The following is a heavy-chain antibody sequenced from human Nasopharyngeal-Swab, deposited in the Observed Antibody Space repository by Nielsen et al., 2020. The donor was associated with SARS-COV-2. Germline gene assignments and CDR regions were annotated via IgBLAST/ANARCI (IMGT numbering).Heavy chain of an antibody. CDR1: GGSFSGYY. CDR3: ARTFIVVVPAAMSDFSGMDV. V-gene: IGHV4-34*01. Sequence: GSLRLSCAVYGGSFSGYYWSWIRQPPGKGLEWIGEINHSGSTNYNPSLKSRVTISVDTSKNQFSLKLSSVTAADTAVYYCARTFIVVVPAAMSDFSGMDVWGQGTTVTVSS. CDR2: INHSGST. J-gene: IGHJ6*02. D-gene: IGHD2-2*01.